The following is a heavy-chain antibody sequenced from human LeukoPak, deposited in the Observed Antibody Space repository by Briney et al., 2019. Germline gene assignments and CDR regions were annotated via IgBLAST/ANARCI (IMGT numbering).Heavy chain of an antibody. V-gene: IGHV3-7*01. CDR1: GYTFSNYW. J-gene: IGHJ3*02. CDR2: IKQDGSET. D-gene: IGHD3-22*01. CDR3: ARDLMGHDSSGYYYESRAFDI. Sequence: GGSLRLSCSASGYTFSNYWMSWVRQAPGKGLEYVANIKQDGSETYYVDSVKGRFTISRDNAKNSLYLQMNSLRAEDTAVYYCARDLMGHDSSGYYYESRAFDIWGQGTMVTVSS.